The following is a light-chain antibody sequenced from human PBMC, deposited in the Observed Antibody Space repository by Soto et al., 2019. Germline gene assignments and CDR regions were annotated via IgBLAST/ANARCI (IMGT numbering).Light chain of an antibody. J-gene: IGLJ2*01. V-gene: IGLV2-11*01. CDR1: SNYIGPYNY. CDR2: DVD. Sequence: QSALTQPRSVSGSPRQSVAISCTGISNYIGPYNYVSWYQQHPGKAPKLIIYDVDKRPSGVPYRFSGSKSGDTASLTISGLQPDDEADYYCCSYADTYVELGGGTQLTVL. CDR3: CSYADTYVE.